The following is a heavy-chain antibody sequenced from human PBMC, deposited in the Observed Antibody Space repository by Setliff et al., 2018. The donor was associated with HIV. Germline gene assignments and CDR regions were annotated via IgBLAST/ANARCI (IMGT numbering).Heavy chain of an antibody. CDR1: GYTFTGSY. D-gene: IGHD1-26*01. J-gene: IGHJ6*03. Sequence: ASVKVSCKASGYTFTGSYIHWVRLAPGQGLEWMGWINPKSGGTKYAQKFQGRVTMTRDTSISTAYMEVSRLRSDDTAVYYCARAHSGSYYYYYYMDVWGKGTTVTVSS. CDR2: INPKSGGT. V-gene: IGHV1-2*02. CDR3: ARAHSGSYYYYYYMDV.